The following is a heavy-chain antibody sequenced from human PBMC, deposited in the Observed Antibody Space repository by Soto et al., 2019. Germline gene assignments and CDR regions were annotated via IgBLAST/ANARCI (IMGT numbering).Heavy chain of an antibody. CDR2: IYYSGST. CDR3: ASSNSDFWSGYYEYYFDY. V-gene: IGHV4-61*01. CDR1: GGSVSSGIYY. Sequence: PSETLSRTCTVSGGSVSSGIYYGIWIRQPPGKRLEWIGHIYYSGSTNYNPSLKSRVTISVDTSKNQFSLKLSSVTAADTAVYYCASSNSDFWSGYYEYYFDYWGQGTLVTVSS. J-gene: IGHJ4*02. D-gene: IGHD3-3*01.